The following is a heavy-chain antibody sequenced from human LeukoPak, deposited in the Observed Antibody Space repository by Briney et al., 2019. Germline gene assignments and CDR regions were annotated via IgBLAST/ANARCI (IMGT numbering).Heavy chain of an antibody. V-gene: IGHV4-59*01. D-gene: IGHD1-1*01. CDR1: DDSITMYY. J-gene: IGHJ6*03. CDR2: VDHTGST. CDR3: ARGRVSSSTWYSTYYYYFYMDV. Sequence: SETLSLTCSVSDDSITMYYWTWIRQPPGKGLEWIGYVDHTGSTNFNPSLNGRVSISRDTTKNLFPLRLRSVTAADTAVYFCARGRVSSSTWYSTYYYYFYMDVWGKGTTVTVSS.